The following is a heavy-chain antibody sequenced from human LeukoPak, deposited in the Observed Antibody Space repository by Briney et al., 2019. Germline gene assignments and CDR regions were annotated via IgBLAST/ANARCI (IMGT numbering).Heavy chain of an antibody. Sequence: PGGSLRLSCAASGFTFSSYAMHWVRQAPGKGLEWVAVISYDGSNKYYADSVKGRFTISRDNSKNTLYLQMNSLRAEDTAVYYCARAGDCSGGSCYPRYWGQGTLVTVSS. V-gene: IGHV3-30-3*01. CDR2: ISYDGSNK. J-gene: IGHJ4*02. CDR3: ARAGDCSGGSCYPRY. CDR1: GFTFSSYA. D-gene: IGHD2-15*01.